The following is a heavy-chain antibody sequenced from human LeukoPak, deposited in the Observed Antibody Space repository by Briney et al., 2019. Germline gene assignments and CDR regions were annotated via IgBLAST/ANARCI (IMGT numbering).Heavy chain of an antibody. D-gene: IGHD2-15*01. V-gene: IGHV1-8*03. J-gene: IGHJ5*02. Sequence: ASVKVPCKASGYSFTSYDINWVRQATGQGLEWMGWMNPNSGNTGYAQKFQGRVTLTRNTSISTAYMELSSLRSEDTAVYYCARRSGGSCYSYPNWFDPWGQGTLVTVSS. CDR1: GYSFTSYD. CDR2: MNPNSGNT. CDR3: ARRSGGSCYSYPNWFDP.